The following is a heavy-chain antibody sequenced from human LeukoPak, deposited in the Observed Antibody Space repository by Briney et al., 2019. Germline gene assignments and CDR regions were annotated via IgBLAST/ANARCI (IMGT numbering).Heavy chain of an antibody. Sequence: PGGSLRLSCTASGFTFGDYAMSWVRQAPGKGLEWVGFIRSKAYGGTTEYAASVKGRFTISRDDSKSIAYLQMNSLKTEDTAVYYYTRGRLFGVVIIDYWGQGTLVTVSS. V-gene: IGHV3-49*04. CDR3: TRGRLFGVVIIDY. D-gene: IGHD3-3*01. CDR1: GFTFGDYA. CDR2: IRSKAYGGTT. J-gene: IGHJ4*02.